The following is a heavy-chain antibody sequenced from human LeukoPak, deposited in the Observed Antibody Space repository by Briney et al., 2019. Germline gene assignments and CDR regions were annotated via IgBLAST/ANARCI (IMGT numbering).Heavy chain of an antibody. Sequence: SQTLSLTCTVSGGSISSGDYYWSWIRQPPGMGLEWIGYIYYSGSTYYNPSLKSRVTISVDTSKNQFSLKLSSVTAADTAVYYCASGSVDFCSSTSCPVYYFDYWGQGTLVTVSS. J-gene: IGHJ4*02. D-gene: IGHD2-2*01. V-gene: IGHV4-30-4*01. CDR2: IYYSGST. CDR3: ASGSVDFCSSTSCPVYYFDY. CDR1: GGSISSGDYY.